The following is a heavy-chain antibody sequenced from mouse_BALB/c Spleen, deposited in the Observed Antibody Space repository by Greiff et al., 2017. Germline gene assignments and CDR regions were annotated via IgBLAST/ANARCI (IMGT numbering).Heavy chain of an antibody. D-gene: IGHD3-2*01. V-gene: IGHV2-9*02. J-gene: IGHJ4*01. CDR1: GFSLTSYG. CDR3: ARGDSSAYAMDY. CDR2: IWAGGST. Sequence: VKLQESGPGLVAPSQSLSITCTVSGFSLTSYGVHWVRQPPGKGLEWLGVIWAGGSTNYNSALMSRLSISKDNSKSQVFLKMNSLQTDDTAMYYCARGDSSAYAMDYWGQGTSVTVSS.